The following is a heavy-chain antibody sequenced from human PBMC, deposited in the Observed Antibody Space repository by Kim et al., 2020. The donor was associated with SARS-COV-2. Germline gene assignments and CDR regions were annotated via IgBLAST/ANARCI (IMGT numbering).Heavy chain of an antibody. D-gene: IGHD3-22*01. CDR1: GFTFDDYA. J-gene: IGHJ4*02. CDR3: APLYYDSSGANGF. Sequence: GGSLRLSCAASGFTFDDYAMHWVRQAPGKGLEWVSLISGDGGSTYYADSVKGRFTISRDNSKNSLYLQMNSLRTEDTALYYCAPLYYDSSGANGFWGQGTLVTVSS. V-gene: IGHV3-43*02. CDR2: ISGDGGST.